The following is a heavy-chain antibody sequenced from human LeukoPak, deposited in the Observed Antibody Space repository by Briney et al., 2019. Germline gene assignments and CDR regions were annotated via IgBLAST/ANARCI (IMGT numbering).Heavy chain of an antibody. CDR1: GGSISSSSYY. V-gene: IGHV4-39*07. CDR3: ARDGANPRQGDYLFDY. Sequence: PSETLSLTCTVSGGSISSSSYYWGWIRQPPGKGLEWIGSIYYSGSTYYNPSLKSRVTISVDTSKNQFSQKLSSVTAADTAVYYCARDGANPRQGDYLFDYWGQGTLVTVSS. J-gene: IGHJ4*02. D-gene: IGHD4-17*01. CDR2: IYYSGST.